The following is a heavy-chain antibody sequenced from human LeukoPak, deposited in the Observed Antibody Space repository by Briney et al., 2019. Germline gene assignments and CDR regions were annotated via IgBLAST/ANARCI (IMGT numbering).Heavy chain of an antibody. V-gene: IGHV1-69*02. CDR2: IIPILGIA. D-gene: IGHD6-19*01. J-gene: IGHJ4*02. Sequence: SETVSCKDSGGTFSSYTISWVRQAPGQGHEWMGRIIPILGIANYAQKFQGRVTITADKSTSTAYMELSSLRSEDTAVYYCARVGGSDSSGSSDYWGQGTLVTVSS. CDR1: GGTFSSYT. CDR3: ARVGGSDSSGSSDY.